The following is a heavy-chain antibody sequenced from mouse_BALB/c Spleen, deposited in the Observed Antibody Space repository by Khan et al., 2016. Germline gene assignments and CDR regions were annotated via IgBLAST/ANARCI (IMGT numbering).Heavy chain of an antibody. CDR3: ARAEGSIDV. V-gene: IGHV5-6-5*01. CDR1: GYTFSCYA. J-gene: IGHJ1*01. Sequence: EVELVESGGGLVKPGGSVKLSCAASGYTFSCYAMPWVRQTPEKRLEWVGSIISGGNTYYPDGVKGGLTTSRDNARNILSLQMSRLGSEDTAMYYCARAEGSIDVWGAGTSVTVSS. D-gene: IGHD3-3*01. CDR2: IISGGNT.